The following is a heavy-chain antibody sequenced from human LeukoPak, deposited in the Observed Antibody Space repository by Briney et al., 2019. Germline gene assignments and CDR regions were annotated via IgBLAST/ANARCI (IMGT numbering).Heavy chain of an antibody. CDR3: AKAEPASGYDY. CDR2: ISGGGGST. V-gene: IGHV3-23*01. CDR1: GFTFSSYG. Sequence: GGTLRLSCAASGFTFSSYGMSWVRQAPGKGLEWVSAISGGGGSTYYADSVKGRFTISRDNSKNSLYLQMNSLRAEDTAVYFCAKAEPASGYDYWGQGTLVTVSS. J-gene: IGHJ4*02. D-gene: IGHD1-14*01.